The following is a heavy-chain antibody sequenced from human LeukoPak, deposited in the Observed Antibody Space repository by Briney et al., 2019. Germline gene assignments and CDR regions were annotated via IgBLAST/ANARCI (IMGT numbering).Heavy chain of an antibody. D-gene: IGHD2-2*01. CDR2: ISDNSNYI. J-gene: IGHJ4*02. CDR1: GFTFSSYA. CDR3: ANHFACGSTSCPPFDS. Sequence: GGSLRLSCAASGFTFSSYAMSWVRQAPGKGLEWVSSISDNSNYIYYSDSVEGRFTISRDNAKNSLYLQMNSLRVEDTAVYYCANHFACGSTSCPPFDSWGQGTLVTVSS. V-gene: IGHV3-21*01.